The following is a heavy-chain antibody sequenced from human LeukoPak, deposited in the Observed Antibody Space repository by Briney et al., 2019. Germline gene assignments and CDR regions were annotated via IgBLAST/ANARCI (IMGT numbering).Heavy chain of an antibody. V-gene: IGHV3-9*01. D-gene: IGHD1-26*01. J-gene: IGHJ4*02. CDR3: ARAKWEPTFDY. CDR1: GFTFDDYA. Sequence: GGSLRLSCAASGFTFDDYAMHWVRQAPGEGLEWVSGISWNSGSIGYADSVKGRFTISRDNAKNSLYLQMNSLRAEDTAVYYCARAKWEPTFDYWGQGTLVTVSS. CDR2: ISWNSGSI.